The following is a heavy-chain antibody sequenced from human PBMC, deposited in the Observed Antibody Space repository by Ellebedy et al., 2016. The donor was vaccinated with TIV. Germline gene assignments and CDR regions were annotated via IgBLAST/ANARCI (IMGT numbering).Heavy chain of an antibody. CDR1: GYTFTDFH. V-gene: IGHV1-2*02. Sequence: AASVKVSCKTSGYTFTDFHIHWVRQAPGQGLEWMGWLHPNSGDTNYAQKFQGRVTMTRDTSISTAYMELSRLTSDDTAVYYCATLYSGSSSGGYWGQGTLVTVSS. J-gene: IGHJ4*02. D-gene: IGHD6-6*01. CDR3: ATLYSGSSSGGY. CDR2: LHPNSGDT.